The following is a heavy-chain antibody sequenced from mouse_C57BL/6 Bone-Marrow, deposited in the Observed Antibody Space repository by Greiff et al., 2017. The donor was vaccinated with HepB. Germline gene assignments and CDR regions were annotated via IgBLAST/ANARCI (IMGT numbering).Heavy chain of an antibody. J-gene: IGHJ4*01. CDR3: ARRLGLPYAMDY. Sequence: QVQLQQSGAELARPGASVKLSCKASGYTFTSYGISWVKQRTGQGLEWIGEIYPRSGNTYYNEKFKGKATLTADKSSSTAYMELRRLTSEDSAVYFCARRLGLPYAMDYWGQGTSVTVSS. CDR1: GYTFTSYG. D-gene: IGHD4-1*01. CDR2: IYPRSGNT. V-gene: IGHV1-81*01.